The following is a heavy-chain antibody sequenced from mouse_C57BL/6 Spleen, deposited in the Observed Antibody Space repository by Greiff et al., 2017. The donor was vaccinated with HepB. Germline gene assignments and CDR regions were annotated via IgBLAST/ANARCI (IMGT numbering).Heavy chain of an antibody. CDR1: GYTFTSYW. J-gene: IGHJ4*01. CDR2: IDPSDSYP. D-gene: IGHD2-5*01. Sequence: VQLQQPGAELVKPGASVKLSCKASGYTFTSYWMQWVKQRPGQGLEWIGEIDPSDSYPNYNQKFKGKATLSVDTSSSTAYMQLSSLTSEDSAVYYCARRGAIVTTRVMDYWGQGTSVTVSS. V-gene: IGHV1-50*01. CDR3: ARRGAIVTTRVMDY.